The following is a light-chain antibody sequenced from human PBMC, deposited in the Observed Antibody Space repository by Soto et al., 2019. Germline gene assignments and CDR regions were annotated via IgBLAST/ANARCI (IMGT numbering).Light chain of an antibody. CDR1: SSNIGNNY. CDR2: DNN. CDR3: ATWDGSLPAEV. J-gene: IGLJ2*01. Sequence: QSVLTQPPSVSAAPGQKVTICCSGSSSNIGNNYVSWYQQLPGTAPKLLIYDNNKRPSGIPDRFSGSKSGTSGTLDITGLQTGDEADYYCATWDGSLPAEVFGGGTKVTVL. V-gene: IGLV1-51*01.